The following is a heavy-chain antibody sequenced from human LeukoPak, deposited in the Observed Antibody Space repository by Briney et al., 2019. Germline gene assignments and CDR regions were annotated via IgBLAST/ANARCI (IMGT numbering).Heavy chain of an antibody. CDR3: ARYDYSNLDMAEYFQH. J-gene: IGHJ1*01. D-gene: IGHD4-11*01. CDR1: GYTFNGYY. Sequence: GASVKVSCKASGYTFNGYYMHWVRQAPGQGLEWMGWINPNSGGTNYAQKFQGRVTMTRDTSISTAYMELSRLRSDDTAVYYCARYDYSNLDMAEYFQHWGQGTLVTVSS. V-gene: IGHV1-2*02. CDR2: INPNSGGT.